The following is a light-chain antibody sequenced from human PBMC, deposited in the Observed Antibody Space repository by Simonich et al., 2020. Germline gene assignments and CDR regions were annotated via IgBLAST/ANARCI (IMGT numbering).Light chain of an antibody. V-gene: IGKV2D-29*02. CDR2: EGA. CDR1: LSLLHSDGKTY. Sequence: DIVMTQTPLSLSVTPGQPASISCKSSLSLLHSDGKTYLYWYLQKPGQSPQLLIYEGANRFSGVPDRFSGSGSGTDFTLKISRVEAEDVGVYYCMQSIQLPLYTFGQGTKLEIK. CDR3: MQSIQLPLYT. J-gene: IGKJ2*01.